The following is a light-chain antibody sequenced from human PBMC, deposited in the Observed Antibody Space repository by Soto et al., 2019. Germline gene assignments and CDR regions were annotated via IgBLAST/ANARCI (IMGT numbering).Light chain of an antibody. J-gene: IGLJ1*01. V-gene: IGLV1-47*01. Sequence: QSVLTQPPSASGTPGQRVTISCSGSSSNIGSNYVYWYQQLPGTAPKLLIYRNNQRPSGVPDRFSGSKSGTSASLAISGLRSEDEADYYCAAWDASLSGHYVFGPGTKLTVL. CDR1: SSNIGSNY. CDR3: AAWDASLSGHYV. CDR2: RNN.